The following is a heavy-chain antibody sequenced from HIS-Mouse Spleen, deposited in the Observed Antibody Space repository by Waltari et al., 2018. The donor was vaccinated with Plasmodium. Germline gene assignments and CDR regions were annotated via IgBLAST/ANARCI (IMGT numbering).Heavy chain of an antibody. CDR3: ASSWYWYFDL. V-gene: IGHV3-30*04. D-gene: IGHD6-13*01. CDR2: ISYDGSNK. J-gene: IGHJ2*01. CDR1: GFTFSSYA. Sequence: VESGGGVVQPGRSLRLSCAASGFTFSSYAMHWVRQAPGKGLEWVAVISYDGSNKYYADSVKGRFTISRDNAKNSLYLQMNSLRAEDTAVYYCASSWYWYFDLWGRGTLVTVSS.